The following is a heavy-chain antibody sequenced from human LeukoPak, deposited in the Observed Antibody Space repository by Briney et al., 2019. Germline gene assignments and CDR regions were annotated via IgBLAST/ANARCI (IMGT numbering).Heavy chain of an antibody. V-gene: IGHV3-9*03. CDR1: GFTFSSYG. CDR3: AKGYDSSGYDAFDI. D-gene: IGHD3-22*01. J-gene: IGHJ3*02. Sequence: GGSLRLSCAASGFTFSSYGMSWVRQAPGKGLEWVSGISWNSGSIGYADSVKGRFTISRDNAKNSLYLQMNSLRAEDMALYYCAKGYDSSGYDAFDIWGQGTMVTVSS. CDR2: ISWNSGSI.